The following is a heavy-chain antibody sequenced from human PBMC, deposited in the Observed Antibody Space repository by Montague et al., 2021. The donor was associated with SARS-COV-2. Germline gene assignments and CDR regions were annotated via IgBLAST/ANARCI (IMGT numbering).Heavy chain of an antibody. CDR1: GFTFSIYA. D-gene: IGHD5-18*01. Sequence: SLRLSCAASGFTFSIYAMTWVRQAPGKGLEWLSAIGSTGGSTYYAGSVKGRFTISRDNSKNTLYLRMNSLRAEDTAVYYCAKGDTAMAPYNWFDPWGQGTLVTVSS. CDR3: AKGDTAMAPYNWFDP. V-gene: IGHV3-23*01. CDR2: IGSTGGST. J-gene: IGHJ5*02.